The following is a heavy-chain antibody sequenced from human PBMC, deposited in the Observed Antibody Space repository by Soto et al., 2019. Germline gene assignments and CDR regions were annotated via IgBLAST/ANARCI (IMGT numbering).Heavy chain of an antibody. Sequence: SETLSLTCAVSSGSISSSNWWSWVRQPPGKGLEWIGEIYHSGSTNYNPSLKSRVTISVDKSKNQFSLKLSSVTAADTAVYYCAKDGYGSGSHFDYWGQRTLVTVSS. CDR2: IYHSGST. CDR1: SGSISSSNW. D-gene: IGHD3-10*01. J-gene: IGHJ4*02. CDR3: AKDGYGSGSHFDY. V-gene: IGHV4-4*02.